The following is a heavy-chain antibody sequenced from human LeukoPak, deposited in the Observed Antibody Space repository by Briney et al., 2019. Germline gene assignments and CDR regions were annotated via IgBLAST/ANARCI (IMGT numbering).Heavy chain of an antibody. D-gene: IGHD6-19*01. CDR3: TKGDGGWYPIDS. CDR2: INDNGANT. Sequence: GGSLRLSCAASGFTFKKYGMSWVRQAPGKGLEWVSTINDNGANTHYADSVKGRFTISRDSSKNTLFLQMNSQRADDTARYYCTKGDGGWYPIDSWGQGTLIIVSS. J-gene: IGHJ4*02. V-gene: IGHV3-23*01. CDR1: GFTFKKYG.